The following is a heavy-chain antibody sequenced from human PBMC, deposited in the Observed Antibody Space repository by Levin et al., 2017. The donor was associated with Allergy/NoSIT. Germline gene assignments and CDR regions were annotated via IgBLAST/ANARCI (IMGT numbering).Heavy chain of an antibody. CDR1: GGSISSYF. V-gene: IGHV4-59*01. CDR2: ISHSGSC. D-gene: IGHD2-15*01. J-gene: IGHJ6*02. Sequence: SETLSLTCTVSGGSISSYFWSWIRQPPGKGLEWIGYISHSGSCNYNPSLKSRVTISVDTSKNQFSLKLTSVTAADTAVYYCARDRVITSGSTYYYYGMDGWGQGTMVTVSS. CDR3: ARDRVITSGSTYYYYGMDG.